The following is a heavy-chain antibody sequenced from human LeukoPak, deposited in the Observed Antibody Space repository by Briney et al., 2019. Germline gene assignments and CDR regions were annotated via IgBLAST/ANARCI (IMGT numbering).Heavy chain of an antibody. V-gene: IGHV3-23*01. CDR1: GFTLSSYA. CDR2: ISGSGGST. J-gene: IGHJ4*02. D-gene: IGHD3-3*01. Sequence: GSLRLSCAASGFTLSSYAMSWVRQAPGKGLEWVSAISGSGGSTYYADSVKGRFTISRDNSKNTLYLQMNSLRAEDTAVYYCAKTHLYDFWSGLFDYWGQGTLVTVSS. CDR3: AKTHLYDFWSGLFDY.